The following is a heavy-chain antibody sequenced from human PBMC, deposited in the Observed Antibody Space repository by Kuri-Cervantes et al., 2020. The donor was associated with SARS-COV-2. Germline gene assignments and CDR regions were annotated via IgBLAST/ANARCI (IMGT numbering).Heavy chain of an antibody. V-gene: IGHV3-30*04. Sequence: GESLKISCGASGFSFSTYPMHWVRQAPGKGLEWVALISDDETNKYYTDSVKGRFTISRDNSKNTLYLQMNSLRPEDTAVYHCARKGMNSRLDVWGRGTLVTVSS. CDR3: ARKGMNSRLDV. CDR1: GFSFSTYP. CDR2: ISDDETNK. J-gene: IGHJ4*02. D-gene: IGHD1-14*01.